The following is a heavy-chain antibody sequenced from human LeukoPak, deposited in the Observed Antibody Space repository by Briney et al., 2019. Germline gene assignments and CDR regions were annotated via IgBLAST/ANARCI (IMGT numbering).Heavy chain of an antibody. CDR2: ISSSSTYI. CDR1: GFTFSDYY. D-gene: IGHD2-2*02. J-gene: IGHJ3*02. CDR3: ARDPYCSSTSCNNAFDI. V-gene: IGHV3-11*06. Sequence: GGSLRLSCAASGFTFSDYYMSWIRQAPGKGLEWVSYISSSSTYIYSADSVKGRFTISRDNAKNSLYLQMNSLRAEDTAVYYCARDPYCSSTSCNNAFDIWGQGTMVTVSS.